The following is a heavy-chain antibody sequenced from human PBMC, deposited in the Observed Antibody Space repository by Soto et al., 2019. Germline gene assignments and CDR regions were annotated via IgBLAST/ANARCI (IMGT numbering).Heavy chain of an antibody. CDR1: GGSFSGYY. J-gene: IGHJ4*02. CDR2: INHSGST. Sequence: PSETLSLTCAVYGGSFSGYYWSWIRQPPGKGLEWIGEINHSGSTNYNPSLKSRVTISVDTSKNQFSLKLSSVTAADTAVYYCARVICSGGSCYIRPYYFDYWGQGTLVTVSS. V-gene: IGHV4-34*01. D-gene: IGHD2-15*01. CDR3: ARVICSGGSCYIRPYYFDY.